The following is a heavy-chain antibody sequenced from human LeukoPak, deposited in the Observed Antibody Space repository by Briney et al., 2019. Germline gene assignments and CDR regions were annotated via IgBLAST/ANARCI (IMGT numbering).Heavy chain of an antibody. V-gene: IGHV4-59*01. J-gene: IGHJ6*03. Sequence: SETLSLTCTVSGGSISSYYWSWIRQPPGKGLEWIGYIYYSGSTNYNPSLKSRVTISVDTSKNQFSLKLSSVTAADTAVYYCARVSLGGSSIAARPFGYYYYMDVWGKGTTVTVSS. D-gene: IGHD6-6*01. CDR1: GGSISSYY. CDR2: IYYSGST. CDR3: ARVSLGGSSIAARPFGYYYYMDV.